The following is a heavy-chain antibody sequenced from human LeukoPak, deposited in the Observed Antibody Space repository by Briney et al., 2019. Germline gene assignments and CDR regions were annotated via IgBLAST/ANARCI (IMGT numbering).Heavy chain of an antibody. Sequence: PSETLSLTCTVSGYSISSGYYWGWIRQPPGKGLEWIGSIYHSGSTYYNPSLKSRVTISVDTSKNQFSLKLSSVTAADTAVYYCARLRGYYYGSGSYYIPSYYYYYYMDVWGKGTTVTISS. J-gene: IGHJ6*03. V-gene: IGHV4-38-2*02. CDR2: IYHSGST. CDR3: ARLRGYYYGSGSYYIPSYYYYYYMDV. D-gene: IGHD3-10*01. CDR1: GYSISSGYY.